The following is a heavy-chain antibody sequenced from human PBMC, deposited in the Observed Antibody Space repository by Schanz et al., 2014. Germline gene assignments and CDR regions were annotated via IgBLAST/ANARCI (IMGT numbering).Heavy chain of an antibody. J-gene: IGHJ3*02. CDR3: ARERDALDI. CDR1: GGSISNNY. V-gene: IGHV4-4*07. CDR2: IYSSGST. Sequence: QVHLQESGPGLVKPSETLSLTCTVSGGSISNNYWGWIRQPPGKGLEWIGNIYSSGSTYYNPSLKSRVTISTDMSRNQFSLRLKSVTAADTALYYCARERDALDIWGQGTMVIVSS.